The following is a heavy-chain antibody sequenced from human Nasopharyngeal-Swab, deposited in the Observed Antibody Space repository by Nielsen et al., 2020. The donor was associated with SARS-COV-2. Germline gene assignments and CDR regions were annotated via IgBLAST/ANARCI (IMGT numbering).Heavy chain of an antibody. CDR1: GFTFSSYA. Sequence: GESLKISCAASGFTFSSYAMSWVRQAPGEGLEWVSTITGSGAYTYYAVSVKGRFIISRDISKSSLYLQMNSLRVADTALYYCARVVRRGGALAAFGYWGQGALVTVSS. CDR2: ITGSGAYT. CDR3: ARVVRRGGALAAFGY. V-gene: IGHV3-23*01. J-gene: IGHJ4*02. D-gene: IGHD1-26*01.